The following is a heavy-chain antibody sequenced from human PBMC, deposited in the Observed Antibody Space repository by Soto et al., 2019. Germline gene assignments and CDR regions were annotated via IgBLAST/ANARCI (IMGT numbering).Heavy chain of an antibody. CDR3: ARDIVVVPAAIADWYFDL. CDR2: ISSSSSTI. J-gene: IGHJ2*01. V-gene: IGHV3-48*01. Sequence: PGGSLRLSCAASGFTFSSYSMNWVRQAPGKGLEWVSYISSSSSTIYYADSVKGRFTISRDNAKNSLYLRMNSLRAEDTAVYYCARDIVVVPAAIADWYFDLWGRGTLVTVSS. D-gene: IGHD2-2*01. CDR1: GFTFSSYS.